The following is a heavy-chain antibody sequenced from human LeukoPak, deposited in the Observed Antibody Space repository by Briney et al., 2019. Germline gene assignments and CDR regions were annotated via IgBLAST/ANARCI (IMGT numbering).Heavy chain of an antibody. V-gene: IGHV3-30*04. CDR2: ILENGSNQ. J-gene: IGHJ4*02. D-gene: IGHD6-19*01. Sequence: PGGSLRLSCAASGFTFSNYIMHWVRQAPGKGLDWVAVILENGSNQYYADSVKGRFTISRDNSKNTLFLQMNRLRGEDTAMYYCARVQGGGYRTADYWGQGTLVTVSS. CDR3: ARVQGGGYRTADY. CDR1: GFTFSNYI.